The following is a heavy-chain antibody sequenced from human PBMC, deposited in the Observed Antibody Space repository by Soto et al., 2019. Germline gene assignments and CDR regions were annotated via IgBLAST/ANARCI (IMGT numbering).Heavy chain of an antibody. Sequence: QVQLVQSGAEVKKPGSSVNVSCKASGGTFSSYAISWVRQSPGQGLEWMGGIIPIFGTANYAQNFQGRATITANESTNTAHMELSSLRYADPAVYFCARGKNCSGSGCYSARFRYYYYGMDVWGQGTTVTVSS. D-gene: IGHD2-15*01. V-gene: IGHV1-69*12. CDR1: GGTFSSYA. CDR2: IIPIFGTA. J-gene: IGHJ6*02. CDR3: ARGKNCSGSGCYSARFRYYYYGMDV.